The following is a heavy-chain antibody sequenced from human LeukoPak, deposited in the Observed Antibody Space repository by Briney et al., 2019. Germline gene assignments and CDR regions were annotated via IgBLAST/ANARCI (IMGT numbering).Heavy chain of an antibody. CDR3: ARDRTQRSGSYPPDAFDI. CDR2: IYTSGST. Sequence: SETLFLTCTVSGGSISSGSYYWSWIRQPAGKGLEWIGRIYTSGSTNYNPSLKSRVTMSVDTSKNQFSLKLSSVTAADTAVYYCARDRTQRSGSYPPDAFDIWGQGTMVTVSS. V-gene: IGHV4-61*02. D-gene: IGHD1-26*01. J-gene: IGHJ3*02. CDR1: GGSISSGSYY.